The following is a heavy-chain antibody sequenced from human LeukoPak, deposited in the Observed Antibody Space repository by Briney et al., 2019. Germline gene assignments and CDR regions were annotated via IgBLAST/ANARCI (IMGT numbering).Heavy chain of an antibody. D-gene: IGHD5-12*01. J-gene: IGHJ5*02. V-gene: IGHV1-18*01. CDR3: ARDSWARAYDIDH. CDR2: ISVDNGNT. Sequence: ASVKVSCKASGFTFTNYAISWVRQAPGQGLEWLAWISVDNGNTNYIRNLQGRVTLTTDTSTSTAYMELRNLRSDGTAVYYCARDSWARAYDIDHWGQGTLVTVSS. CDR1: GFTFTNYA.